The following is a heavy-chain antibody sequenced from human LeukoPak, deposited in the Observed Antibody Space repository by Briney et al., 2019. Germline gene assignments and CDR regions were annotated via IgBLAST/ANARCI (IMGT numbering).Heavy chain of an antibody. Sequence: GGSLRLSCAASGFTFSSYWMHWVRQAPGKGLVWVSRINSDGSSTSYADSVKGRFTISRDNAKNTLYLQMNSLRAEDTAVYYCARVSSTGSGSYYHYYYYYYMDVWGKGTTVTISS. CDR1: GFTFSSYW. D-gene: IGHD3-10*01. CDR2: INSDGSST. V-gene: IGHV3-74*01. CDR3: ARVSSTGSGSYYHYYYYYYMDV. J-gene: IGHJ6*03.